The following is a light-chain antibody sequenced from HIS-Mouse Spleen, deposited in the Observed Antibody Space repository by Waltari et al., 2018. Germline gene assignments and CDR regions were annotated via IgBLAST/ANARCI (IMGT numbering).Light chain of an antibody. CDR1: STAVGGYHY. CDR3: CSYAGSYTWV. CDR2: DVS. V-gene: IGLV2-11*01. J-gene: IGLJ3*02. Sequence: QSALTQPRSVSGSPGQSVTISCTGPSTAVGGYHYVPWSKQHPGKAPKLMIYDVSNRPSGVPDRFSGSKSGNTASLTISGLQAEDEADYYCCSYAGSYTWVFGGGTKLTVL.